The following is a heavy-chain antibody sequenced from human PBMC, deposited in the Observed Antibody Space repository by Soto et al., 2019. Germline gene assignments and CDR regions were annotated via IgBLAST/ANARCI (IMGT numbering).Heavy chain of an antibody. CDR2: IKGDGSET. J-gene: IGHJ4*02. CDR1: GFTFSSYW. D-gene: IGHD3-10*01. V-gene: IGHV3-7*01. CDR3: ASGGSGYYDSATIDY. Sequence: EVQLVESGGDLVQPGGSLRLSCTASGFTFSSYWMSWVRQAPGKGLEWVANIKGDGSETYYVDSVKGRFTISRDNAKNSLCLQMNSLRAEDTAVYYCASGGSGYYDSATIDYWGQGTLVTVSS.